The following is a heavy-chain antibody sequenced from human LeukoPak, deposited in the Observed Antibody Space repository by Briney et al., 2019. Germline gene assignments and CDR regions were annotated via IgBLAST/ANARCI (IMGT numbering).Heavy chain of an antibody. CDR2: ISSNSRYI. CDR1: GFTFSTYS. V-gene: IGHV3-21*06. Sequence: GGSLRLSCAASGFTFSTYSMNWVRQAPGKGLEWVSSISSNSRYIYNADSMRGRFTISRDNAKNSLYLQMNGLKPEDTAVYYCARVAEAAAFDSWGQGTLVTVSS. CDR3: ARVAEAAAFDS. D-gene: IGHD6-13*01. J-gene: IGHJ4*02.